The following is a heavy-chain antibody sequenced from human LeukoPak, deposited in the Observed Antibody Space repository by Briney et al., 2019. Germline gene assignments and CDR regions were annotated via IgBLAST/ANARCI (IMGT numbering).Heavy chain of an antibody. D-gene: IGHD1-26*01. J-gene: IGHJ4*02. V-gene: IGHV1-24*01. Sequence: ASVKVSCKVSGYTLTELSMHWMRQAPGKGLEWMGGFDPEDGETIYAQKFQGRVTMTEDTSTDTAYMELSSLRSEDTAVYYCATPTTQRELLSYDYWGQGTLVTVSS. CDR1: GYTLTELS. CDR3: ATPTTQRELLSYDY. CDR2: FDPEDGET.